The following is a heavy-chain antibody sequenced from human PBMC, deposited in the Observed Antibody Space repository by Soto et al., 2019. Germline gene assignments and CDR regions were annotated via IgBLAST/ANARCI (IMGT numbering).Heavy chain of an antibody. J-gene: IGHJ4*02. CDR1: GYTFTHYD. CDR2: MNPNTGNT. Sequence: QVQLVQSGADMKKPGASVKVSCKASGYTFTHYDINWVRQATGQGLEWMGWMNPNTGNTRFAQKFPCQSHITRHPSRSPAQKEVSRLRSGGQALYFWARGGLGPPFDFWGQGTPVTVSS. V-gene: IGHV1-8*01. D-gene: IGHD3-16*01. CDR3: ARGGLGPPFDF.